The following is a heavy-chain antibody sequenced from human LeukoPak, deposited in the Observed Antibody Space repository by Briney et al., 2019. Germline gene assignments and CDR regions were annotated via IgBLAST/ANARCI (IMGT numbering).Heavy chain of an antibody. CDR3: ARTTMVRGTYYMDV. Sequence: SETLSLTCTVSGGSISSSGYYWGWIRQPPGKGLEWIGSIYYSGSTYYNPSLKSRVTISVDTSKNQFSLKLSSVTAADTAVYYCARTTMVRGTYYMDVWGKGTTVTISS. J-gene: IGHJ6*03. D-gene: IGHD3-10*01. CDR1: GGSISSSGYY. V-gene: IGHV4-39*07. CDR2: IYYSGST.